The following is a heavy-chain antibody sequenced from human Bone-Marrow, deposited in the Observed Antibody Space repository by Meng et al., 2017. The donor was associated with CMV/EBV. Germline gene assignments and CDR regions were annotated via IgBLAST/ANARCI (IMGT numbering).Heavy chain of an antibody. CDR1: GGSISSYY. J-gene: IGHJ5*02. CDR3: ARGGRYAGFAP. V-gene: IGHV4-59*01. Sequence: GSLRLSCTVSGGSISSYYWSWIRQPPGKGLEWIGYIYYSGSTNYNPSLKSRVTISVDTSKNQFSLKLSSVTAADTAVYYCARGGRYAGFAPWGQGTLVTVSS. CDR2: IYYSGST. D-gene: IGHD1-1*01.